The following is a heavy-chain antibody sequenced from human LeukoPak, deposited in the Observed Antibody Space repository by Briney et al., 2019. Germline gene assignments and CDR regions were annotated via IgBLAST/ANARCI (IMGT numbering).Heavy chain of an antibody. Sequence: GGSLRLSCTASGFTFSSHAMSWVRQAPGKGLEWVSAISGSGGSTYYADSVKGRFTISRDNAKNSLYLQMNSLRAEDTAVYYCARMYYYDSSGYVYWGQGTLVTVSS. D-gene: IGHD3-22*01. CDR2: ISGSGGST. J-gene: IGHJ4*02. V-gene: IGHV3-23*01. CDR1: GFTFSSHA. CDR3: ARMYYYDSSGYVY.